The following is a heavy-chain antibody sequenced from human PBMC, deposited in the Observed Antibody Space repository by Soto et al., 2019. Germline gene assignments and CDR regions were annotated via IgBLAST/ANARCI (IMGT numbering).Heavy chain of an antibody. D-gene: IGHD6-6*01. J-gene: IGHJ4*02. Sequence: SETLSLTSTVSGGSISSYYWTWIWQPPGKGLEWIGEINHSGSTNYNPSLKSRVTISVDTSKNQFSLKLSSVTAADTAVYYCARGEDSSSSSLLDYWGQGTLVTVSS. CDR1: GGSISSYY. CDR3: ARGEDSSSSSLLDY. CDR2: INHSGST. V-gene: IGHV4-34*01.